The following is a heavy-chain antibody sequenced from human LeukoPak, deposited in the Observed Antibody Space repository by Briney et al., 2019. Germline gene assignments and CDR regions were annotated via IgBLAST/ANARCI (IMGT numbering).Heavy chain of an antibody. V-gene: IGHV1-2*04. CDR2: INPNSGGT. CDR3: ARDRGSGWQEIDY. CDR1: GYTFTGYY. J-gene: IGHJ4*02. Sequence: ASVKVSCKASGYTFTGYYMHWVRQAPGQGLEWVGWINPNSGGTNYAQKFQGWVTMTRDTSISTAYMELSRLRSDDTAVYYCARDRGSGWQEIDYWGQGTLVTVSS. D-gene: IGHD6-19*01.